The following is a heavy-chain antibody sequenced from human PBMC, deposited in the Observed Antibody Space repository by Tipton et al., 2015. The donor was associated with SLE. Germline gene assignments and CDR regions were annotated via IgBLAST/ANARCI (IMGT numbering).Heavy chain of an antibody. CDR3: ATPTMPVVGGAFDI. J-gene: IGHJ3*02. CDR1: GGSISSSSYY. D-gene: IGHD3-22*01. Sequence: TLSLTCTVSGGSISSSSYYWGWIRQPPGKGLERIGSIYYSGSTYYNPPLKSRITIPGNTSKNQFSLNLGSVTAADTAVYYCATPTMPVVGGAFDIWGQGTMVTVSS. CDR2: IYYSGST. V-gene: IGHV4-39*01.